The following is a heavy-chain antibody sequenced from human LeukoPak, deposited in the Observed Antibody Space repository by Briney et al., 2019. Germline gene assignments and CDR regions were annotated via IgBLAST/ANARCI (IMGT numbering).Heavy chain of an antibody. Sequence: SETLSLTCTVSGGSISAYYWSRIRQPPGKGLEYIGYIYYSGSTDYNPSLKSRITISVDTSKNQFSLKLSSVTAADTAVYYCARHYYDTSGYYYFDYWGQGTLITVSS. CDR3: ARHYYDTSGYYYFDY. J-gene: IGHJ4*02. D-gene: IGHD3-22*01. CDR2: IYYSGST. V-gene: IGHV4-59*08. CDR1: GGSISAYY.